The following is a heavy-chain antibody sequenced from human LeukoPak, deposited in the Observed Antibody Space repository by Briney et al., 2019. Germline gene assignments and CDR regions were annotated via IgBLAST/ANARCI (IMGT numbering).Heavy chain of an antibody. D-gene: IGHD2-21*01. CDR1: GYIFTKYV. CDR2: IKAGNGDT. Sequence: EASVKVSCKASGYIFTKYVVHWVRQAPGQRPEWMGWIKAGNGDTKYSQNFQDRLTITRDTSASTVYMELSSQTSEDTALYYCARDDCGDTCYPGGYWGQGTLVTVSS. CDR3: ARDDCGDTCYPGGY. J-gene: IGHJ4*02. V-gene: IGHV1-3*01.